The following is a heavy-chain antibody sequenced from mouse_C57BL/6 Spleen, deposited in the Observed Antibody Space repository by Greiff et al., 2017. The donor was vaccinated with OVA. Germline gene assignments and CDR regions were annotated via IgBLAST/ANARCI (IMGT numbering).Heavy chain of an antibody. Sequence: EVQGVESGGGLVKPGGSLKLSCAASGFTFSDYGMHWVRQAPEKGLEWVAYIGSGSSTIYYADTVKGRFTISRDNAKNTLYMQMSSLRSEDTAVYYCARVAQAGFDYWGQGTPLTVSA. D-gene: IGHD3-2*02. CDR2: IGSGSSTI. V-gene: IGHV5-17*01. CDR3: ARVAQAGFDY. J-gene: IGHJ2*01. CDR1: GFTFSDYG.